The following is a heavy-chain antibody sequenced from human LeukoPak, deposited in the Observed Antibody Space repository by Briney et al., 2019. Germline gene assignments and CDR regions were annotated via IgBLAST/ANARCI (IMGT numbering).Heavy chain of an antibody. Sequence: SETLSLTCTVSGGSISSYYWSWIRRPPGKGLEWLGYVGYSGSTAYNPSLNGRVAISPDTSKNQFSLKLRSVTAADTAVYYCARLNGGNWGPGILVTVSS. V-gene: IGHV4-59*08. J-gene: IGHJ4*02. CDR3: ARLNGGN. CDR1: GGSISSYY. CDR2: VGYSGST. D-gene: IGHD4-23*01.